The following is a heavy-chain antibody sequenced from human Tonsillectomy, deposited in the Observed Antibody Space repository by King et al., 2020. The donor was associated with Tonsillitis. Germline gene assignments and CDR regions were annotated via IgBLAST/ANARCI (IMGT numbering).Heavy chain of an antibody. CDR1: GYTFTDYY. D-gene: IGHD6-19*01. J-gene: IGHJ4*02. V-gene: IGHV1-2*02. CDR2: INANSGGT. Sequence: VQLVQSGAAVKKPGASVKVCCKASGYTFTDYYIHCVRQAPGQRLERMGWINANSGGTKYAQKFQGRVTLTRDTSISTAYMELNRLKSDDTAVYYCARVRYSSAWFPIDYWGQGTLVTVSS. CDR3: ARVRYSSAWFPIDY.